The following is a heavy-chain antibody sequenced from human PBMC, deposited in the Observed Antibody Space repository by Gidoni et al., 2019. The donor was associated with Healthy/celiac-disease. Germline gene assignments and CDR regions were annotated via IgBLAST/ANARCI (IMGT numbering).Heavy chain of an antibody. CDR2: INPNSGGT. CDR3: ARVHGDYGPLEYFQH. D-gene: IGHD4-17*01. Sequence: QVQLVQSGAEVTKPGASVKVSCKASGYTFTGYYMHWVRQAPGQGLEWMGWINPNSGGTNYAQKFQGRVTMTRDTSISTAYMELSRLRSDDTAVYYCARVHGDYGPLEYFQHWGQGTLVTVSS. V-gene: IGHV1-2*02. CDR1: GYTFTGYY. J-gene: IGHJ1*01.